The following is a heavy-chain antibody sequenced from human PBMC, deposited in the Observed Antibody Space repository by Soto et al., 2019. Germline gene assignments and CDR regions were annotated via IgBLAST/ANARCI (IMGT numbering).Heavy chain of an antibody. Sequence: ASLEVSCKASGYTFTGHYIHWVRQAPEQGPEWMGEIGPESGATRYAQRFQGRVTMTRDMSITTVYMELNNLSPDDTAVYYCGRGRSGQIVVFYWGQGTPVTVSS. CDR2: IGPESGAT. CDR3: GRGRSGQIVVFY. CDR1: GYTFTGHY. V-gene: IGHV1-2*02. D-gene: IGHD1-26*01. J-gene: IGHJ4*02.